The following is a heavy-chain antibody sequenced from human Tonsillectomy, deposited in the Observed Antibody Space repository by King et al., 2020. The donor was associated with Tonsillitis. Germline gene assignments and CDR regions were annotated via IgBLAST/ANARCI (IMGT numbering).Heavy chain of an antibody. J-gene: IGHJ4*02. CDR1: GGSISTYY. CDR3: ARGKSYYDSSGYYLFDS. CDR2: IYYSGSA. Sequence: QLQESGPGLVKPSETLSLTCTASGGSISTYYWSWIRQPPGEGLAWVVDIYYSGSAKYNPSLTSRVTISVDTAKNQFSLKLSSVIAADTAVYYCARGKSYYDSSGYYLFDSWGQGTLVTVSS. V-gene: IGHV4-59*01. D-gene: IGHD3-22*01.